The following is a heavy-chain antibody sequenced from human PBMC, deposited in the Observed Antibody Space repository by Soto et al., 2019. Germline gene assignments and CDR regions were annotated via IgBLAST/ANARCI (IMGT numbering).Heavy chain of an antibody. CDR3: AKDRYLDHDSRGYLFDN. CDR1: GFTFNIYA. D-gene: IGHD3-22*01. Sequence: GGSLRLSCAASGFTFNIYAMTWVRQAPGKGLEWVSAISRYGDITYYADSVEGRFSISRDNSKTTLYLQMNSLRAEDTAVYYCAKDRYLDHDSRGYLFDNWGQGTLVTVSS. J-gene: IGHJ4*02. V-gene: IGHV3-23*01. CDR2: ISRYGDIT.